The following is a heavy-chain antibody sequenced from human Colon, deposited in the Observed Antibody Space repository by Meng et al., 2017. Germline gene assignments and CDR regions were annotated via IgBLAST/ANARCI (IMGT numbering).Heavy chain of an antibody. Sequence: QRQLQESVPGLVKPAQTLSLTCTVSGGSISSGGFYWSWIRQHPGKGLEWIGYIYYSGSTYYNPSLRSRVVISIDTSKNQFSLKLTSVTAADTAVYFCARTNYGDYNWFDPWGQGTLVTGSS. CDR1: GGSISSGGFY. D-gene: IGHD4-17*01. CDR3: ARTNYGDYNWFDP. J-gene: IGHJ5*02. CDR2: IYYSGST. V-gene: IGHV4-31*03.